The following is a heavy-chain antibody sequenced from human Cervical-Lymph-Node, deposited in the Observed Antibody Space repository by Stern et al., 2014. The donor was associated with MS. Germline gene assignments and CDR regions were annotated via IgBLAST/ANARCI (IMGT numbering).Heavy chain of an antibody. J-gene: IGHJ4*02. CDR1: GYSFTANW. CDR2: IQPDDSDA. Sequence: VQLVQSGAEVKKPGESLKISCKGSGYSFTANWIAWVRQMPGKGLEWVGIIQPDDSDARSSPSSQGQVTISTARSISTAYLQWSSLKASDTAMYYCARDCGDYAFDYWGQGTLVTVSS. D-gene: IGHD4-17*01. CDR3: ARDCGDYAFDY. V-gene: IGHV5-51*01.